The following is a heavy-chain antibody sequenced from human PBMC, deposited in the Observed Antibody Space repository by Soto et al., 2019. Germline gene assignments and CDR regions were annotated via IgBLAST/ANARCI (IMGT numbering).Heavy chain of an antibody. Sequence: GGSLRLSCAANGFPFNSSAMPWVRQAAGKGLEWVAVISYDGSNKYYADSVKGRFTISRDNSKNTLYLQMNSLRAEDTAVYYCARDRRSGYPYYFDYWGQGT. V-gene: IGHV3-30-3*01. J-gene: IGHJ4*02. D-gene: IGHD3-3*01. CDR2: ISYDGSNK. CDR1: GFPFNSSA. CDR3: ARDRRSGYPYYFDY.